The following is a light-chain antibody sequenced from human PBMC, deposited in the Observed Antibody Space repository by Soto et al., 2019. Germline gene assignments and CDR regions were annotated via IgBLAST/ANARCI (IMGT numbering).Light chain of an antibody. CDR2: DAS. V-gene: IGKV3-11*01. CDR3: QQRSNWPIT. Sequence: EIVLTQSPATLSSSPGERATLSCRASQSVSSYLAWYQQKPGQAPRLLIYDASNRATGIPARFSGSGSGTDFTLTICSLEPEDFAVYYCQQRSNWPITFGQGTRLEIK. CDR1: QSVSSY. J-gene: IGKJ5*01.